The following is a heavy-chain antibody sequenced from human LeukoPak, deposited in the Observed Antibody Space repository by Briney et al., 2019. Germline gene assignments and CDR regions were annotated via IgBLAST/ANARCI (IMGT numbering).Heavy chain of an antibody. CDR3: AIRGGPGFLDAFDI. CDR2: IYNDGSA. D-gene: IGHD1-14*01. V-gene: IGHV3-53*01. Sequence: QPGGSLRLSCAASDFIVRSNYMTWVRQAPGKGLEWVSVIYNDGSAYYADSVRGRFTISRDTSKNTVYLQMNSLRAEDTAVYYCAIRGGPGFLDAFDIWGQGTMVTVSS. CDR1: DFIVRSNY. J-gene: IGHJ3*02.